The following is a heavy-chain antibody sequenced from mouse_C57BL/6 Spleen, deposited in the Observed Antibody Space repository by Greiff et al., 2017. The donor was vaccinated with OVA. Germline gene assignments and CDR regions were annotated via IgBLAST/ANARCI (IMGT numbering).Heavy chain of an antibody. CDR2: IDPSDSET. J-gene: IGHJ3*01. V-gene: IGHV1-52*01. CDR3: ARGGYSNYEKTWFAY. D-gene: IGHD2-5*01. CDR1: GYTFTSYW. Sequence: QVQLQQPGAELVRPGSSVKLSCKASGYTFTSYWMHWVKQRPIQGLEWIGNIDPSDSETHYNQKFKDKATLTVYKSSSTAYMQLSSLTSEDSAVYYCARGGYSNYEKTWFAYWGQGTLVTVSA.